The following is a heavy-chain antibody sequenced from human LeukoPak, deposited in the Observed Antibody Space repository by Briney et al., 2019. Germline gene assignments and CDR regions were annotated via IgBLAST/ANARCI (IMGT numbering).Heavy chain of an antibody. CDR2: ISSSSSYI. Sequence: PGGSLRLSCAASGFTFSSYSMNWVRQAPGKGLEWVSSISSSSSYIYYADSVKGRFTISGDNAKNSLYLQMNSLRAEDTAVYYCARRVSGSYYLDAFDIWGQGTMVTVSS. J-gene: IGHJ3*02. V-gene: IGHV3-21*01. D-gene: IGHD1-26*01. CDR1: GFTFSSYS. CDR3: ARRVSGSYYLDAFDI.